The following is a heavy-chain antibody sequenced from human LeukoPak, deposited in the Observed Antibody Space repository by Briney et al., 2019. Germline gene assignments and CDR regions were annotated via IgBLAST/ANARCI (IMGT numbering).Heavy chain of an antibody. D-gene: IGHD5-18*01. CDR2: IYHSGST. Sequence: SQTLSLTCTVSDGSISSYYWNWIRQPPGKGLEWIGYIYHSGSTNYNPSLRSRVTISVDTSKNQFSLKLSSVTAADTAVYYCARAEYSYGVDYWGQGTLVTVSS. V-gene: IGHV4-59*01. CDR1: DGSISSYY. J-gene: IGHJ4*02. CDR3: ARAEYSYGVDY.